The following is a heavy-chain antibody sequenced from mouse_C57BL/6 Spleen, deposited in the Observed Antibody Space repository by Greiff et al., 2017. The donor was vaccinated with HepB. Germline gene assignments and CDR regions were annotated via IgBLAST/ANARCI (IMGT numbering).Heavy chain of an antibody. CDR3: ATTVVAEYAMDY. D-gene: IGHD1-1*01. CDR1: GYSITSGYY. J-gene: IGHJ4*01. CDR2: ISYDGSN. V-gene: IGHV3-6*01. Sequence: ESGPGLVKPSQSLSLTCSVTGYSITSGYYWNWIRQFPGNKLEWMGYISYDGSNNYNPSLKNRISITRDTSKNQFFLKLNSVTTEDTATYYCATTVVAEYAMDYWGQGTSVTVSS.